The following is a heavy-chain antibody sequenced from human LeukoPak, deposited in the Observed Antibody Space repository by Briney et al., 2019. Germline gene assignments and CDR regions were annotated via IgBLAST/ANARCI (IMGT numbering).Heavy chain of an antibody. D-gene: IGHD5-24*01. CDR2: IYYTGNT. Sequence: SETLSLTCTVSGVSISSSNSYWGWIRQPPGKGLEWIGSIYYTGNTYYNASLKSRVTISIDTSKNQISLRLTSVTAADTAVYYCATLARWLPEFDYWGQGTLVTVSS. J-gene: IGHJ4*02. V-gene: IGHV4-39*01. CDR3: ATLARWLPEFDY. CDR1: GVSISSSNSY.